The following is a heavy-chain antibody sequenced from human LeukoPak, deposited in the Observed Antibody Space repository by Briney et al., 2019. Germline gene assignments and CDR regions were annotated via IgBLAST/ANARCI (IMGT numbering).Heavy chain of an antibody. D-gene: IGHD3-10*01. J-gene: IGHJ4*02. Sequence: SETLSLTCTVSGGSISSYYWSWIRQPPGKGLEWIGYIYYSGSTNYNPSLKSRVTISVDTSKNQFSLKLSSVTAADTAVYYCASNYYGSGSLDYWGQGTLVTVSS. CDR3: ASNYYGSGSLDY. CDR1: GGSISSYY. CDR2: IYYSGST. V-gene: IGHV4-59*08.